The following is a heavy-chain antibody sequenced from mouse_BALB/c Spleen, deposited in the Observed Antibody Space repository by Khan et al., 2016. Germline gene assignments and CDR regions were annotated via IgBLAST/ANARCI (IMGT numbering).Heavy chain of an antibody. J-gene: IGHJ3*01. V-gene: IGHV1-42*01. CDR1: GYSSTGYY. Sequence: VQLQQSGPELVKPGASVKISCKASGYSSTGYYMHWVKQSHVKSLEWIGRINPYNGGTLYNQNFKDKASLTVEKSSSIAYMELYSLTSEDSAVYYCARSAYWGQGTLVTIST. CDR3: ARSAY. CDR2: INPYNGGT.